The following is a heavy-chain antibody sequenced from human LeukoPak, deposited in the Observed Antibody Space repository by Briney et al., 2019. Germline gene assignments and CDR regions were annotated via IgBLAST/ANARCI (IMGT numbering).Heavy chain of an antibody. Sequence: GGSLRLSCAASEFTFSDYYMTWIRQAPGKGLEWVSYISSSSSYTNYADSVKGRFTISRDNAKNSLYLQMNSLRAEDTAIYYCASGISSSWIYDYWGQGTLVTVSS. J-gene: IGHJ4*02. CDR2: ISSSSSYT. V-gene: IGHV3-11*03. CDR1: EFTFSDYY. CDR3: ASGISSSWIYDY. D-gene: IGHD6-13*01.